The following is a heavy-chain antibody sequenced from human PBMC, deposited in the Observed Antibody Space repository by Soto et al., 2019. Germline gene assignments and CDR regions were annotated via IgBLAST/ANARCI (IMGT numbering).Heavy chain of an antibody. Sequence: GGSLRLSCAASGFTFSCYAMHWVRQAPGKGLEWVAVISYDGSNKYYADSVKGRFTISRDNSKNTLYLQMNSLRAEDTAVYYCARAHSSSWGRWHYYYYGMDVWGQGTTVTVSS. CDR1: GFTFSCYA. CDR2: ISYDGSNK. V-gene: IGHV3-30-3*01. J-gene: IGHJ6*02. D-gene: IGHD6-13*01. CDR3: ARAHSSSWGRWHYYYYGMDV.